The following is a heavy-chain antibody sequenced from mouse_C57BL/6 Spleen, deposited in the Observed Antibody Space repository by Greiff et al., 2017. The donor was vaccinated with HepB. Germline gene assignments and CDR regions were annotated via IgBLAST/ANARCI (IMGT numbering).Heavy chain of an antibody. J-gene: IGHJ2*01. CDR1: GYTFTSYW. V-gene: IGHV1-64*01. CDR2: IHPNSGST. Sequence: VKLQQPGAELVKPGASVKLSCKASGYTFTSYWMHWVKQRPGQGLEWIGMIHPNSGSTNYNEKFKSKATLTVDKSSSTAYMQLSSLTSEDSAVYYCARSLYGSGDYWGQGTTLTVSS. CDR3: ARSLYGSGDY. D-gene: IGHD1-1*01.